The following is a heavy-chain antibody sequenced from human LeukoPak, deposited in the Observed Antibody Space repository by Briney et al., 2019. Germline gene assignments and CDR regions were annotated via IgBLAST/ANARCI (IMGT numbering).Heavy chain of an antibody. CDR3: ASPYDPYYFDC. V-gene: IGHV4-39*01. D-gene: IGHD3-16*01. CDR2: VYSSETT. Sequence: SETLSLTCNVSGDSISSGPYYWDWIRQPPGKGLEWIGTVYSSETTYYNPSLKSRVTISIDTSKNQFSLKLSSVTAADTAVYYCASPYDPYYFDCWGQGTLVTVSS. CDR1: GDSISSGPYY. J-gene: IGHJ4*02.